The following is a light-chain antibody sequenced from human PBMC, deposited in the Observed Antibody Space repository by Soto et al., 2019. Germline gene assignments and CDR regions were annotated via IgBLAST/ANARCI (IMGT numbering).Light chain of an antibody. V-gene: IGLV2-14*01. J-gene: IGLJ1*01. CDR2: EVS. CDR1: SSDVGVYNY. CDR3: SSYTSTSSGV. Sequence: QSVLTQPASVSGSPGQSISISCTGTSSDVGVYNYVSWYQQHPGKDPKLMIYEVSNRPSGVYNRFSGYKSGNTASLTISGLQAEDEADYYCSSYTSTSSGVFVTGTK.